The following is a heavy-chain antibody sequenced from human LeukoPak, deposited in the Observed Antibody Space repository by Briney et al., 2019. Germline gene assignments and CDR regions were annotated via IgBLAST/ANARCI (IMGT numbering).Heavy chain of an antibody. V-gene: IGHV3-23*01. CDR1: GFTFSSFA. D-gene: IGHD3-3*01. CDR3: AKGRRFLEWLLLDS. Sequence: GASLRLSCAASGFTFSSFAMSWVRQAPGKGLGCVSTISVSGSTTYYADSVKGRFTISRDSSKNTLYLHMKSVRAEDTAVYYCAKGRRFLEWLLLDSWGQGILVTATS. CDR2: ISVSGSTT. J-gene: IGHJ4*02.